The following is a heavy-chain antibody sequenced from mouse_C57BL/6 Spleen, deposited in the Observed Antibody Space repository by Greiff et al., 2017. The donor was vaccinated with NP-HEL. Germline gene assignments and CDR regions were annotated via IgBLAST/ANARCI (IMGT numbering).Heavy chain of an antibody. Sequence: EVKVVESGGDLVKPGGSLKLSCAASGFTFSSYGMSWVRQTPDKRLEWVATISSGGSYTYYPDSVKGRFTISRDNAKNTLYLQMSSLKSEDTAMYYCASRWSYAMDYWGQGTSVTVSS. V-gene: IGHV5-6*02. J-gene: IGHJ4*01. CDR2: ISSGGSYT. CDR1: GFTFSSYG. CDR3: ASRWSYAMDY.